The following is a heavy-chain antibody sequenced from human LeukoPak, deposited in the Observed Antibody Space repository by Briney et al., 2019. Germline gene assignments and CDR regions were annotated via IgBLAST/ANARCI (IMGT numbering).Heavy chain of an antibody. J-gene: IGHJ3*02. CDR3: ARDNGQQLGSAFDI. CDR1: GFTFSSYG. CDR2: IWYDGSNE. D-gene: IGHD6-13*01. V-gene: IGHV3-33*01. Sequence: PGRSLRLSCAASGFTFSSYGMHWVRQAQGKGLEWVALIWYDGSNEYYADSVKGRFTISRDNSKNTFFLLMNSLRAEDTALYYCARDNGQQLGSAFDIWGQGTLVTVSS.